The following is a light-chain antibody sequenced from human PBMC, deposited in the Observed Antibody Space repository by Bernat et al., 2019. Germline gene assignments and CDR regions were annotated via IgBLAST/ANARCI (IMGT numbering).Light chain of an antibody. CDR3: QQYARAPIT. J-gene: IGKJ5*01. CDR2: DAS. CDR1: QSISNY. V-gene: IGKV3-11*01. Sequence: EIVLTQSPATLSLSPGERATLSCRASQSISNYLAWYQQKPGQAPRLLIYDASNRATGIPDRFSGSGSGTDFTLTISRLEPEDFALYYCQQYARAPITFGQGTRLEIK.